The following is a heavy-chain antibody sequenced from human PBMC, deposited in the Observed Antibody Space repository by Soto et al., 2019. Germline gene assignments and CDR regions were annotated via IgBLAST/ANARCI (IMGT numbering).Heavy chain of an antibody. Sequence: EVQLVESGGGLVQPGGSLRLSCAASGFTCSSYSMNWVRQAPGKGLEWVSYISSSSSTIYYADSVKGRFTISRDNAKNSLYMQMNSLSDEDTAGYYCARDTYYGGNSPVCFDPWGQGTLVTVSS. CDR2: ISSSSSTI. CDR1: GFTCSSYS. D-gene: IGHD4-17*01. J-gene: IGHJ5*02. CDR3: ARDTYYGGNSPVCFDP. V-gene: IGHV3-48*02.